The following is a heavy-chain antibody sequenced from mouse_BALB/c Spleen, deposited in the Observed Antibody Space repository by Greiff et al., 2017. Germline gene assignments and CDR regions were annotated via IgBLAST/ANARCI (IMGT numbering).Heavy chain of an antibody. CDR3: ARKGAYYYGSRTRYFDV. V-gene: IGHV3-2*02. CDR2: ISYSGST. J-gene: IGHJ1*01. Sequence: EVQLQQSGPGLVKPSQSLSLTCTVTGYSITSDYAWNWIRQFPGNKLEWMGYISYSGSTSYNPSLKSRISITRDTSKNQFFLQLNSVTTEDTATYYCARKGAYYYGSRTRYFDVWGAGTTVTVSS. D-gene: IGHD1-1*01. CDR1: GYSITSDYA.